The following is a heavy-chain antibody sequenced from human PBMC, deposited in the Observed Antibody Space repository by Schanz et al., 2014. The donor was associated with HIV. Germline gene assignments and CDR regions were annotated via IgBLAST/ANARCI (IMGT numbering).Heavy chain of an antibody. J-gene: IGHJ4*02. V-gene: IGHV3-30-3*01. CDR3: ARGATTYSSGYYYPDY. Sequence: QVQLVESGGGVVQPGRSLRLSCAASGFTFSSYAMYWVRQAPGKGLEWVADLSHDGSNKYYADSVKGRFTISRDNAKNSLYLQMNSLRDEDTAVYYCARGATTYSSGYYYPDYWGQGTLVTVSS. D-gene: IGHD3-22*01. CDR1: GFTFSSYA. CDR2: LSHDGSNK.